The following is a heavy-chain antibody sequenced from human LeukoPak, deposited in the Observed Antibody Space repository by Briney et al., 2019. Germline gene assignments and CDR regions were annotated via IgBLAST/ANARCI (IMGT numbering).Heavy chain of an antibody. CDR2: INHSGST. J-gene: IGHJ5*02. CDR1: GASFSGYY. D-gene: IGHD3-22*01. V-gene: IGHV4-34*01. Sequence: SETLSLTCDVYGASFSGYYWSWVRQPPGKGLEWIGEINHSGSTNYSLSLKSRVTISVDTSKNQFSLKLSSVTAADTAVYYCARNPSDYYDSSGYYDWFDPWGQGTLVTVSS. CDR3: ARNPSDYYDSSGYYDWFDP.